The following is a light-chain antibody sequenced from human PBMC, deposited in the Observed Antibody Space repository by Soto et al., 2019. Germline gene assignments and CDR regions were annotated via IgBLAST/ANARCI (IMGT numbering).Light chain of an antibody. Sequence: DIQMTQSPSTLSASVGDRVTITCRASQSISSWLAWYQQKPGKAPKLLIYKASSLESGVPSRFSGSGSGTAFTLTISSLQSADFAVYYCQQYSDWPPWTFGQGTKVDIK. CDR1: QSISSW. CDR2: KAS. J-gene: IGKJ1*01. V-gene: IGKV1-5*03. CDR3: QQYSDWPPWT.